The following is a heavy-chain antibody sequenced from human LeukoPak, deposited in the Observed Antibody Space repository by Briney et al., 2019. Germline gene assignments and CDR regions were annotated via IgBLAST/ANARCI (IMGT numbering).Heavy chain of an antibody. CDR2: IIPIFGTA. J-gene: IGHJ4*02. CDR1: GGTFSSYA. V-gene: IGHV1-69*13. Sequence: ASVNVSCKASGGTFSSYAISWVRQAPGQGLEWMGGIIPIFGTANYAQKFQGRVTITADESTSTAYMELSSLRSEDTAVYYCARGSAAYYYDSSGYYYSGYWGQGTLVTVSS. CDR3: ARGSAAYYYDSSGYYYSGY. D-gene: IGHD3-22*01.